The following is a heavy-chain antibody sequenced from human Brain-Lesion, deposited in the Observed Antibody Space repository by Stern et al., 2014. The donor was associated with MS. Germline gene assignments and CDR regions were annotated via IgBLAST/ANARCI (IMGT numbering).Heavy chain of an antibody. Sequence: MQLVESGGGVVQPGRPLRLSCVASGFTFGSCAMHWVSQAPGKGLEWVAGVSYDGSNKYYADSVKGRFTISRDNSQNTLYMQMSSLRPEDTAVYYCAKDRQYLTYFFDHWGQGSLVTVSS. CDR1: GFTFGSCA. CDR2: VSYDGSNK. V-gene: IGHV3-30*18. CDR3: AKDRQYLTYFFDH. J-gene: IGHJ5*02. D-gene: IGHD2/OR15-2a*01.